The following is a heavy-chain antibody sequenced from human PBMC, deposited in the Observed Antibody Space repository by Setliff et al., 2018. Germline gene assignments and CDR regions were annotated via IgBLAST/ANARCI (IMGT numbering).Heavy chain of an antibody. J-gene: IGHJ6*03. V-gene: IGHV7-4-1*02. CDR2: INTNTGNP. CDR3: ARASRFGTIVYRGYYYMDV. Sequence: ASVKVSCKASGYIFTTYAIGWMRQAPGQGPEWMGWINTNTGNPIYAQGFTGRFVFSLDTSVSTAYLQISSLKGEDTAVYYCARASRFGTIVYRGYYYMDVWGKGTTVTVSS. D-gene: IGHD3-10*01. CDR1: GYIFTTYA.